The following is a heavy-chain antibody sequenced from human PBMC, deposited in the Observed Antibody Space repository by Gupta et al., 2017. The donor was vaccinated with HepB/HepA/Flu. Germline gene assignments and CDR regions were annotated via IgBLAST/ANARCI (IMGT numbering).Heavy chain of an antibody. J-gene: IGHJ4*02. CDR1: GFTFSSYE. CDR3: AYIKPGIAVDY. D-gene: IGHD6-13*01. V-gene: IGHV3-48*03. Sequence: EVQLVESGGGLVQPGGSLRLSCAASGFTFSSYEMNWVRQAPGKGLEWVSYISSSGGTIYYADSVKGRFTISRDNAKNPLYLQMNSLRAEDTALYYCAYIKPGIAVDYWGQGTLVTVSS. CDR2: ISSSGGTI.